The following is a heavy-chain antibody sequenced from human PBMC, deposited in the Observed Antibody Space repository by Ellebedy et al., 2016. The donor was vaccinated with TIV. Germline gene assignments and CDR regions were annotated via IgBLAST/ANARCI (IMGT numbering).Heavy chain of an antibody. J-gene: IGHJ2*01. V-gene: IGHV1-3*01. CDR2: INCDNGDA. CDR3: ARPVGPYDSTGSRYYWYFDL. Sequence: ASVKVSCKASGYTFTNYVMYWVRQAPGQRLEWMGLINCDNGDAQYSQKFQDRVTITRDTSPSTVYMELSSLRSEDTALYYCARPVGPYDSTGSRYYWYFDLWGRGTLVTVSS. CDR1: GYTFTNYV. D-gene: IGHD3-22*01.